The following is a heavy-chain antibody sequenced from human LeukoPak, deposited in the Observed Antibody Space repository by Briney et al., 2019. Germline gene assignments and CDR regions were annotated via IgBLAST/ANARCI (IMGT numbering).Heavy chain of an antibody. J-gene: IGHJ5*02. V-gene: IGHV4-34*01. D-gene: IGHD5-18*01. Sequence: GSLRLSCAASGLTFSSYAMTWVRQPPGKGLEWIGEINHSGSTNYNPSLKSRVTISVDTSKNQFSLKLSSVTAADTAVYYCARGPTWIQLWIYSDWFDPWGQGTLVTVSS. CDR2: INHSGST. CDR3: ARGPTWIQLWIYSDWFDP. CDR1: GLTFSSYA.